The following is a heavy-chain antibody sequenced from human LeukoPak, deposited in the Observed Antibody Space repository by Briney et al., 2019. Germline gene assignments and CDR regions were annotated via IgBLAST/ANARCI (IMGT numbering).Heavy chain of an antibody. CDR1: GYTFTSYG. V-gene: IGHV1-2*02. D-gene: IGHD3-22*01. J-gene: IGHJ4*02. CDR3: ARVVPLYYYDSSGDY. CDR2: INPNSGGT. Sequence: ASVKVSCKASGYTFTSYGISWVRQAPGQGLEWMGWINPNSGGTNYAQKFQGRVTMTRDTSISTAYMELSRLRSDDTAVYYCARVVPLYYYDSSGDYWGQGTLVTVSS.